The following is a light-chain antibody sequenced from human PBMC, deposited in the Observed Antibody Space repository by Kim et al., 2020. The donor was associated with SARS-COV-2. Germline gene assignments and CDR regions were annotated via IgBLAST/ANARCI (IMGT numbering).Light chain of an antibody. Sequence: SPGERATLSCRASQSVSSSYLAWYQQKPGQAPRILIYGASSRATGIPDRFSGSGSGTDFTLTISRLEPEDFAVYYCQQYGSSPRTFGQGTKVDIK. CDR1: QSVSSSY. CDR2: GAS. J-gene: IGKJ1*01. V-gene: IGKV3-20*01. CDR3: QQYGSSPRT.